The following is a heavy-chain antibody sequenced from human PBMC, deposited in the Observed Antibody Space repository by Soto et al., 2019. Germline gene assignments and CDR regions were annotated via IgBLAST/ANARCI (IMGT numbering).Heavy chain of an antibody. J-gene: IGHJ4*02. CDR1: GSPFAGKP. CDR2: ISGSGGST. D-gene: IGHD3-3*01. V-gene: IGHV3-23*01. Sequence: EVQLLESGGGLDKLGGPWGPPGQPSGSPFAGKPWGWFPRAPGRGLGGAPAISGSGGSTYYADSVKGRFTISRDNSKNTLYLQMNSLRAEDTAVYYCAKDSAYYDFWSGYSGCFDYWGQGTLVTVSS. CDR3: AKDSAYYDFWSGYSGCFDY.